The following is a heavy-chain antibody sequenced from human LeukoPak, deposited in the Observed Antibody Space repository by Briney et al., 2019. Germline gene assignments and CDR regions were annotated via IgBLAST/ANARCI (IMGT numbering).Heavy chain of an antibody. V-gene: IGHV3-48*02. Sequence: PGGSLRLSCAASGFAFSSFSTNWVRLAPAKGLEWDSFISSSSGTIYYADSVKGRFTISRDNAKNSLQLQMNSLRDEDTAVYYWARRVAVAGSGDYWGQGTLVTVSS. J-gene: IGHJ4*02. D-gene: IGHD6-19*01. CDR2: ISSSSGTI. CDR3: ARRVAVAGSGDY. CDR1: GFAFSSFS.